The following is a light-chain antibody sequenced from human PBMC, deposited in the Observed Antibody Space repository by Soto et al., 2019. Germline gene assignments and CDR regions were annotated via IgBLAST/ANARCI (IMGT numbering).Light chain of an antibody. V-gene: IGKV3-20*01. Sequence: EIVLTQSPGSLSLSPRERATLSCRASQIVDSTFFAWYQKKPGQAPRLLIYGASKRATDIPDRFSGSGSGTDFTLTISRLEPEDFAVYYCQQYMSSVTFGQGTKVEIK. CDR2: GAS. J-gene: IGKJ1*01. CDR1: QIVDSTF. CDR3: QQYMSSVT.